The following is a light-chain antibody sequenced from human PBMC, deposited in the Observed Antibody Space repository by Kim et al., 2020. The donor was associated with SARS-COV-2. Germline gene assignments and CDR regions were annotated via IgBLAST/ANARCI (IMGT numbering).Light chain of an antibody. V-gene: IGLV1-44*01. CDR2: KTD. CDR1: SSSIGSNP. Sequence: QSVVTQPPSASGTSGQRVTISCSGSSSSIGSNPVNWYQQVPGTAPKLLIYKTDQRPSGVPDRFSGSKSGTSASLAVNWLQSEDEADYYCAAWDDSLNAWVFGGGTKVTVL. J-gene: IGLJ3*02. CDR3: AAWDDSLNAWV.